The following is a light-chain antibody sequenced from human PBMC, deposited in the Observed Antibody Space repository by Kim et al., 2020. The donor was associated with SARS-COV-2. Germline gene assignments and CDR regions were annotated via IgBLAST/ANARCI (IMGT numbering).Light chain of an antibody. CDR3: CSYAGSTTFYV. CDR1: SGDVEGYDL. CDR2: EVS. V-gene: IGLV2-23*02. J-gene: IGLJ1*01. Sequence: QSITISCTGTSGDVEGYDLVSWYQRHPGKAPKLIIYEVSKGPSGVSNRFSGSKSGNTASLTISGLQAEDEADYYCCSYAGSTTFYVFGTGTKVTVL.